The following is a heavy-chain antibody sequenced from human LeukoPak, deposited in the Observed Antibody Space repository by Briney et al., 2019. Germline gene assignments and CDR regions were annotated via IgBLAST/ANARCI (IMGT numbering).Heavy chain of an antibody. D-gene: IGHD2-2*02. CDR2: IYTSGST. V-gene: IGHV4-4*09. CDR1: GGSISSYY. Sequence: SETLSLTCTVSGGSISSYYWSWIRQPPGKGLEWIGYIYTSGSTNYNPSLKSRVTISVDTSKNQFSLNLSSVTAADTAVYYCARQAVVVPAAIRDYYYYYMDVWGKGTTVTVSS. J-gene: IGHJ6*03. CDR3: ARQAVVVPAAIRDYYYYYMDV.